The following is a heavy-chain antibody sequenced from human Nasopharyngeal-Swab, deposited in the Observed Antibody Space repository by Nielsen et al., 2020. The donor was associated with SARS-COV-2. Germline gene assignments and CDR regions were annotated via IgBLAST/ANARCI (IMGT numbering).Heavy chain of an antibody. V-gene: IGHV3-73*01. J-gene: IGHJ4*02. CDR3: TRCGGSCYMGKDY. D-gene: IGHD2-15*01. CDR1: GFIFSDSA. Sequence: GESLKISCAASGFIFSDSAIHWVRQASGKGLEWVGRIRSKGNSYATEYAASVEGRFTISRDDSKNTAYLQMNSLITEDTAIYYCTRCGGSCYMGKDYWGQGTLVTVSS. CDR2: IRSKGNSYAT.